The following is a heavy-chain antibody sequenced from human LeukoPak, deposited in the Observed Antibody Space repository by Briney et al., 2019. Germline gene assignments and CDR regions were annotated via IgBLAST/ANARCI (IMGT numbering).Heavy chain of an antibody. CDR1: GGTFSSYA. D-gene: IGHD4-17*01. Sequence: ASVKVSCKASGGTFSSYAISWVRQAPGQGLEWMGRIIPILGIANYAQKFQGRVTITADKSTSTAYMELSSLRSEDTAVYYCARSHDYGDYDYYYGMDVWGQGTTVTVSS. CDR3: ARSHDYGDYDYYYGMDV. V-gene: IGHV1-69*04. J-gene: IGHJ6*02. CDR2: IIPILGIA.